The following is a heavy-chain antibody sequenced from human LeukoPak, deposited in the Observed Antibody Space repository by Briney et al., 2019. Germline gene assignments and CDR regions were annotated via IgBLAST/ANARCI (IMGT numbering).Heavy chain of an antibody. D-gene: IGHD2-15*01. CDR2: IYTSGST. V-gene: IGHV4-4*09. CDR3: ARRNKWGSFDY. Sequence: SSETLSLTCTVSGGSISSYYWSWIRQPPGKGLEWIGYIYTSGSTNYNPSLKSRVTISVDTSKNQFSLKLSSVTAADTAVYYCARRNKWGSFDYWGQGTLVTVSS. J-gene: IGHJ4*02. CDR1: GGSISSYY.